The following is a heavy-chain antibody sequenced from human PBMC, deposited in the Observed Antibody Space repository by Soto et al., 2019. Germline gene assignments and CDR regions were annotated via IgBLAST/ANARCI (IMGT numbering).Heavy chain of an antibody. Sequence: PGGSLRLSCAASGFTFSSYGMNWVRQAPGKGLDWVSYISSSSTIYYADSVKGRFTISRDNAKNSLYLQMNSLRDEDTAVYYCARDFLPDPYYNYLYGIDVWGQGTTVTVSS. J-gene: IGHJ6*02. V-gene: IGHV3-48*02. D-gene: IGHD3-10*01. CDR2: ISSSSTI. CDR3: ARDFLPDPYYNYLYGIDV. CDR1: GFTFSSYG.